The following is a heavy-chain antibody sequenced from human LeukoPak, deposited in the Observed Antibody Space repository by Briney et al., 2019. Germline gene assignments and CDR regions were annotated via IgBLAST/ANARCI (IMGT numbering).Heavy chain of an antibody. D-gene: IGHD5-18*01. Sequence: GGSLRLSCASLGFTFRDYYMSWIAQAPGKGLEWVSYISSSSSYTNYADSVKGRFTISRDNAKNSLYLQMNSLRAEDTAVYYCARLNSYAPVPGYWGQGTLVTVSS. CDR2: ISSSSSYT. CDR3: ARLNSYAPVPGY. CDR1: GFTFRDYY. V-gene: IGHV3-11*03. J-gene: IGHJ4*02.